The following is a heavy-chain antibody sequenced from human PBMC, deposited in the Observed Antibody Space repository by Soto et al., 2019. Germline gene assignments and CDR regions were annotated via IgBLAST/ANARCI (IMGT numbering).Heavy chain of an antibody. D-gene: IGHD3-16*02. CDR1: GYTFTSYG. V-gene: IGHV1-18*01. Sequence: QVPLVQSGAEVKKPGASVKVSCKASGYTFTSYGISWVRQAPGQGLEWMGWISAYNGNTNYAQKLQGRVTMTTDTSTSTAYMELRSLRYDDTAMYYSARGKITFGGVIVRLGDYWGQGTLVTVSS. J-gene: IGHJ4*02. CDR2: ISAYNGNT. CDR3: ARGKITFGGVIVRLGDY.